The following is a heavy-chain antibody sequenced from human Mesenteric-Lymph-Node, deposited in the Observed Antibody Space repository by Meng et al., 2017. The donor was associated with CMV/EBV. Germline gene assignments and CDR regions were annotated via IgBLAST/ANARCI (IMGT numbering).Heavy chain of an antibody. CDR2: NNHSGST. D-gene: IGHD4-23*01. CDR1: GGSFSGYY. V-gene: IGHV4-34*01. Sequence: QVTLQQWAEGLLKPSETLSLTCAVYGGSFSGYYWSWIRQPPGKGLEWIGENNHSGSTNYNPSLKSRVTISVDTSKNQFSLKLSSVTAADTAVYYCARHQRWLKSEGGFNYWGQGTLVTVSS. J-gene: IGHJ4*02. CDR3: ARHQRWLKSEGGFNY.